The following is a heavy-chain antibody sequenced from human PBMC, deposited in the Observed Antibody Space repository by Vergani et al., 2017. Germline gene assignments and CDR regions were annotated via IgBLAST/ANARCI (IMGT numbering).Heavy chain of an antibody. CDR3: AKHFRGGGMDS. J-gene: IGHJ4*02. CDR2: IQFDGSNQ. V-gene: IGHV3-30*02. CDR1: GFTLSNYD. D-gene: IGHD3-16*01. Sequence: QVQLVESGGGVVQRGGSLRLSCATSGFTLSNYDMQWIRQGPGKGLEFVAFIQFDGSNQYYANSVKGRFTLSRDFSKNTLYQQINSLRTDDTATYYCAKHFRGGGMDSWGQGTQVIVSS.